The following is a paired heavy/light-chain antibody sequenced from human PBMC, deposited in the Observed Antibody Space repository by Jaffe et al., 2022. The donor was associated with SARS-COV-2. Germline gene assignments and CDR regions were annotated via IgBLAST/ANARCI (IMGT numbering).Light chain of an antibody. CDR1: SSNIGSNY. V-gene: IGLV1-47*01. Sequence: QSVLTQPPSASGTPGQRVTISCSGSSSNIGSNYVYWYQQLPGTAPKLLIYRNNQRPSGVPDRFSGSKSGTSASLAISGLRSEDEADYYCAAWDDSLSGLFGGGTKLTVL. CDR3: AAWDDSLSGL. CDR2: RNN. J-gene: IGLJ2*01.
Heavy chain of an antibody. Sequence: QVQLVESGGGVVQPGRSLRLSCAASGFTFSSYAMHWVRQAPGKGLEWVAVISYDGSNKYYADSVKGRFTISRDNSKNTLYLQMNSLRAEDTAVYYCARDQYYDILTGYYAGEPYYYYMDVWGKGTTVTVSS. D-gene: IGHD3-9*01. V-gene: IGHV3-30*04. CDR1: GFTFSSYA. CDR3: ARDQYYDILTGYYAGEPYYYYMDV. J-gene: IGHJ6*03. CDR2: ISYDGSNK.